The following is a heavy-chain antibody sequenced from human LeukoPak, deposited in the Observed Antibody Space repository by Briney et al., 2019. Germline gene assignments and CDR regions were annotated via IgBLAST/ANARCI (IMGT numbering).Heavy chain of an antibody. J-gene: IGHJ6*02. CDR1: GFTFSSYS. V-gene: IGHV3-21*01. D-gene: IGHD6-13*01. CDR2: ISSSSGYI. CDR3: AREKDIAAAGTYYYYGMDV. Sequence: GGSLRLSCAASGFTFSSYSMNWIRQAPGEGLEWVSSISSSSGYIYYADSVKGRFTISRDNAKNSLYLQMNSLRAEDTAVYYCAREKDIAAAGTYYYYGMDVWGQGTTVTVSS.